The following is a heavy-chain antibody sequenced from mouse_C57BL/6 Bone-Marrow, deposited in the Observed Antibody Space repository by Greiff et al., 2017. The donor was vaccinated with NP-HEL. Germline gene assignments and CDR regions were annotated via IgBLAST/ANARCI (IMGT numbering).Heavy chain of an antibody. CDR1: GFTFCDYY. J-gene: IGHJ4*01. D-gene: IGHD2-3*01. V-gene: IGHV5-12*01. CDR3: AREGGYYPYYYAMDY. Sequence: EVKVVESGGGLVQPGGSLKLSCAASGFTFCDYYMYWVRQTPEKRLEWVAYISNGGGSTYYPDTVKGRFTISRDNAKNTLYLQMSRLKSEDTAMYYCAREGGYYPYYYAMDYWGQGTSVTVSS. CDR2: ISNGGGST.